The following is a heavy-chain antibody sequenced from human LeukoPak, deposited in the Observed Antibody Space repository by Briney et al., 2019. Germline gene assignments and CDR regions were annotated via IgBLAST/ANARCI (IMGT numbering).Heavy chain of an antibody. CDR1: GGSISSSSYY. V-gene: IGHV4-39*01. J-gene: IGHJ4*02. CDR3: ARLLLHIDY. D-gene: IGHD1-26*01. CDR2: IYYSGNT. Sequence: SETLSLTCTVSGGSISSSSYYWGWLRQPPGKGLEWIGSIYYSGNTDYNPSLKRRVTISVDTSKNQFSLKLSSVTAADTAVYYCARLLLHIDYWGQGTLVTVSS.